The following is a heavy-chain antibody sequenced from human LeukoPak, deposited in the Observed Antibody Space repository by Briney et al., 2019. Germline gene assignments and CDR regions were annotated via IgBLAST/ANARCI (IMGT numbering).Heavy chain of an antibody. CDR1: GGSISSSSYY. D-gene: IGHD6-19*01. CDR2: IYYSGST. CDR3: ARGGSSGPDY. Sequence: PSETLSLTCTVSGGSISSSSYYWGWIRQPPGKGLEWIGSIYYSGSTNYNPSLKSRVTISLDKSKNQFSPKLSSVSAADTAVYYCARGGSSGPDYWGQGTLVTVSS. V-gene: IGHV4-39*07. J-gene: IGHJ4*02.